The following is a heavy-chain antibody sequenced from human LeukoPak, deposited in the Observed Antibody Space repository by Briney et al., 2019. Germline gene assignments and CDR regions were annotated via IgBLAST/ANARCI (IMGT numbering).Heavy chain of an antibody. Sequence: ASVKVSCKASGYTFTGYYMHWVRQAPGQGLGWMGWINPNSGGTNYAQKFQGRVTMTRDTSISTAYMELSRLRSDDTAVYYCARAPSSAVRAFDIWGQGTMVTVSS. D-gene: IGHD6-6*01. CDR1: GYTFTGYY. V-gene: IGHV1-2*02. J-gene: IGHJ3*02. CDR2: INPNSGGT. CDR3: ARAPSSAVRAFDI.